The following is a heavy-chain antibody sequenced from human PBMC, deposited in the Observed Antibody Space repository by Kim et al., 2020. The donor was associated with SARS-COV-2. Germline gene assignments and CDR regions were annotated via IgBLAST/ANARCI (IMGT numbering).Heavy chain of an antibody. V-gene: IGHV1-69*13. CDR3: ARVPPVVVTAIRGWYFDY. Sequence: SVKVSCKASGGTFSSYAISWVRQAPGQGLEWMGGIIPIFGTTNYAQKFQDRVTITADESTSTAYMELSSLRSEDTAVYYCARVPPVVVTAIRGWYFDYWGQGTLVTVSS. D-gene: IGHD2-21*02. CDR2: IIPIFGTT. CDR1: GGTFSSYA. J-gene: IGHJ4*02.